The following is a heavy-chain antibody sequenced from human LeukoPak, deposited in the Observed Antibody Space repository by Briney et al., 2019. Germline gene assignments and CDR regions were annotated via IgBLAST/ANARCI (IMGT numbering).Heavy chain of an antibody. D-gene: IGHD6-13*01. CDR2: IYTSGST. V-gene: IGHV4-61*02. CDR1: GGSISSGSYY. J-gene: IGHJ5*02. CDR3: ARHGVAEPQLVPFEWFDP. Sequence: PSQTLSLTCTVSGGSISSGSYYWSWIRQPAGKGLEWIGRIYTSGSTNYNPSLKSRVTISVDTSKNQFSLKLSSVTAADTAVYYCARHGVAEPQLVPFEWFDPWGQGTLVTVSS.